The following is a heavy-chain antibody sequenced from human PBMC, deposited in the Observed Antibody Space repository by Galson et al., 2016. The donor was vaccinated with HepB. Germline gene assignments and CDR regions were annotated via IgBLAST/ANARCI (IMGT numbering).Heavy chain of an antibody. CDR3: LADPYDFDL. CDR2: IQQDGSRE. Sequence: SLRLSCAASGFTISNLWMNWVRQAPGKGLEWVANIQQDGSRENYVDSVKGRFTISRDNAKNLLFLQMNSLRVEDTAVYYCLADPYDFDLWGQGTMVSVSS. D-gene: IGHD2-15*01. CDR1: GFTISNLW. V-gene: IGHV3-7*01. J-gene: IGHJ3*01.